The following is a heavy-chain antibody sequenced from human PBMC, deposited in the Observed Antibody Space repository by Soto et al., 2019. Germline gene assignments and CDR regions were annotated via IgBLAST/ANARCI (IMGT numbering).Heavy chain of an antibody. J-gene: IGHJ4*02. Sequence: PSETLSLTCAVSGGSISSGGYSWSWIRQPPGKGLEWIGYIYHSGSTYYNPSLKSRVTISVDRSKNQFSLKLSSVTAADTAVYYCAREIYGSGSYFDYWGQGTLVTVSS. V-gene: IGHV4-30-2*01. CDR3: AREIYGSGSYFDY. CDR1: GGSISSGGYS. CDR2: IYHSGST. D-gene: IGHD3-10*01.